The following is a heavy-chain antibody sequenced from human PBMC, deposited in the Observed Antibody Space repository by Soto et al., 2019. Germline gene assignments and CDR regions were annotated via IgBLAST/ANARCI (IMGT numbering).Heavy chain of an antibody. V-gene: IGHV3-48*04. J-gene: IGHJ4*02. CDR2: IRSDGTIR. Sequence: EVQLMESGGTLVHPGGSLRLTCKASGFIFSAYGMNWVRQAPGKGLEWIANIRSDGTIRNYADYVRGRFTVSRHNASSSVYREMNSLGGGDAAVYYGARDLRTNWGQGTLVTVSS. CDR1: GFIFSAYG. CDR3: ARDLRTN. D-gene: IGHD3-9*01.